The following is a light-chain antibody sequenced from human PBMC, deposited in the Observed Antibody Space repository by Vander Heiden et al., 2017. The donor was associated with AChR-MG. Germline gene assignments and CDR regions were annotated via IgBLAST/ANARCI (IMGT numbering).Light chain of an antibody. CDR1: TSNIGSST. CDR2: RDN. CDR3: ATWDDSLNGWV. Sequence: QSVLTQPPSASGTPGQMVTISCSGSTSNIGSSTVNWYHQLPGAAPKLLMYRDNQRPTGVPDRISASKSGTSASLAISGLQSEDEADYYCATWDDSLNGWVFGGGTKLTVL. J-gene: IGLJ3*02. V-gene: IGLV1-44*01.